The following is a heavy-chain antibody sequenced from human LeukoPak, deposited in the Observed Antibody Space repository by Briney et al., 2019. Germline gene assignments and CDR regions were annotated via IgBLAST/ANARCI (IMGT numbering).Heavy chain of an antibody. CDR3: AEDAYSGSYRGLYGY. D-gene: IGHD1-26*01. Sequence: PGGSLRLSCAASGFTFSSYAMSWVRQAPGKGLEWVSAISGSGGSTYYADSVKGRFTISRDNSKNTLYLQMNSLRAEDTAVYYCAEDAYSGSYRGLYGYWGQGTLVTVSS. CDR2: ISGSGGST. CDR1: GFTFSSYA. V-gene: IGHV3-23*01. J-gene: IGHJ4*02.